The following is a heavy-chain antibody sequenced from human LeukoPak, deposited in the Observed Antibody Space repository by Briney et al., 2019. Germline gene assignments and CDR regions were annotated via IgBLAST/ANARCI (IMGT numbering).Heavy chain of an antibody. V-gene: IGHV3-9*01. CDR2: ISWNSGSI. CDR1: GFTFDDYA. CDR3: AKDLRLRLGELSFFYLGGAFDI. Sequence: GGSLRLSCAASGFTFDDYAMHWVRQAPGKGLEWVSGISWNSGSIGYADSVKGRFTISRDNAKNSLYLQMNSPRAEDTALYYCAKDLRLRLGELSFFYLGGAFDIWGQGTMVTVSS. J-gene: IGHJ3*02. D-gene: IGHD3-16*02.